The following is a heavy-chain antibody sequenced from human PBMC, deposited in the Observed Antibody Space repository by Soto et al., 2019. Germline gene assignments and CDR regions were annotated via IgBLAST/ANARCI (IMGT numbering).Heavy chain of an antibody. CDR2: ISAYNGNT. V-gene: IGHV1-18*01. J-gene: IGHJ6*02. CDR3: ARDEHRGKQQPFSSYYYGMDV. D-gene: IGHD6-13*01. CDR1: GYTFTSYG. Sequence: QVQLVQSGAEVKKPGASVKVSCKASGYTFTSYGISWVRQAPGQGLEWMGWISAYNGNTNYAQKLQGRVTMTTDTSTSTDYMELRSLRSDDTAVYYCARDEHRGKQQPFSSYYYGMDVWGQGTTVTVSS.